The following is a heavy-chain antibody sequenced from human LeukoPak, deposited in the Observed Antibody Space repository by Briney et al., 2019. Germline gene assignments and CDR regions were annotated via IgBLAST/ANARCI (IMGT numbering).Heavy chain of an antibody. J-gene: IGHJ5*02. V-gene: IGHV3-21*04. CDR1: GFTFSSYS. Sequence: GGSLGLSCAASGFTFSSYSMNWVRQAPGKGLEWVSSISSSSSYIYYADSVKGRFTISRDNSKNTLYLQMNSLRAEDTAVYYCAKGVIQLVSSWEYNWFDPWGQGTLVTVSS. CDR2: ISSSSSYI. CDR3: AKGVIQLVSSWEYNWFDP. D-gene: IGHD6-13*01.